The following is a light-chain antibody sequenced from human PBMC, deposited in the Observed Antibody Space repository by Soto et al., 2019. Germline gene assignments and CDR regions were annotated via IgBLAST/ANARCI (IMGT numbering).Light chain of an antibody. J-gene: IGLJ3*02. Sequence: QSVLTQPPSASGSPGQSVTISCTGTSSDVGAYNYVCWYQQHPGKAPKLIISEVTKRPSGVPDRFSGSKSGNTASLTVTGLQAEDEADYYCSSYEGSNNPWVFGGGTQLTVL. CDR3: SSYEGSNNPWV. V-gene: IGLV2-8*01. CDR1: SSDVGAYNY. CDR2: EVT.